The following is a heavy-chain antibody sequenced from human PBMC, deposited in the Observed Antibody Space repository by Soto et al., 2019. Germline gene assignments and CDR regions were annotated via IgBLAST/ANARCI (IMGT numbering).Heavy chain of an antibody. CDR1: GYTFTSYG. V-gene: IGHV1-18*01. CDR3: ARDLRYYDSSGYSCAFDI. J-gene: IGHJ3*02. D-gene: IGHD3-22*01. CDR2: ISAYNGNT. Sequence: GASVKVSCKASGYTFTSYGISWVRQAPGQGLEWMGWISAYNGNTNYAQELQGRVTMTTDTSTSTAYMELRSLRSDDTAVYYCARDLRYYDSSGYSCAFDIWGQGTMVTVSS.